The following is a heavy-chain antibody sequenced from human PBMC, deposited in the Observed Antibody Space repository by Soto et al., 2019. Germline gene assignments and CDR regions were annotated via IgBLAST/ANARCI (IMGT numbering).Heavy chain of an antibody. CDR2: ISWDGGST. J-gene: IGHJ6*02. D-gene: IGHD1-26*01. V-gene: IGHV3-43*01. Sequence: TGGSLRLSCAASGFTFDDYTMHWVRQAPGKGLEWVSLISWDGGSTYYADSVKGRFTISRDNSKNSLYLQMNSLRTEDTALYYCAKDQGYSGSYSPGFGMDVWGQGTTVTVSS. CDR3: AKDQGYSGSYSPGFGMDV. CDR1: GFTFDDYT.